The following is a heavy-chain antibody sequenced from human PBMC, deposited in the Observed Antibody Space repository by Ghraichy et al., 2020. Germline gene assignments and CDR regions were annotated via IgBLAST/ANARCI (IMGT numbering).Heavy chain of an antibody. V-gene: IGHV3-11*06. CDR2: ISSSGTYT. CDR3: ARDLAPIL. CDR1: GFTFSDSY. D-gene: IGHD2-15*01. J-gene: IGHJ4*02. Sequence: GESLNISCAASGFTFSDSYMSWIRRAPGKGLEWVSCISSSGTYTNYADSVKGRFTISRDNAKNSLYLQMNSLRAEDTAVYYCARDLAPILWGQGTLVTVSS.